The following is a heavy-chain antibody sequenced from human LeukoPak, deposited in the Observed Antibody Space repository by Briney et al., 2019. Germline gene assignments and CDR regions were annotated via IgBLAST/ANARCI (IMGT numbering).Heavy chain of an antibody. J-gene: IGHJ4*02. CDR3: AKDPNWDRGY. CDR1: GFTFSSYL. V-gene: IGHV3-23*01. CDR2: SGISAGTT. Sequence: GGSLRLSCATSGFTFSSYLMTWVRQAPGKGLEYVSSSGISAGTTAYADSVKGRFTISRDNSKNTVYLQMDSLRVEDTAVYYCAKDPNWDRGYWGQGTLVTVSS. D-gene: IGHD7-27*01.